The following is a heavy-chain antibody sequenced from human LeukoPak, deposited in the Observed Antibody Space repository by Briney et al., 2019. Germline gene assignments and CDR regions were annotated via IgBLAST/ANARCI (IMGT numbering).Heavy chain of an antibody. Sequence: SETLSFTRTVCGCSIGSITYYWVWVRQPPGKGLEWIGSIYYNGDTYYSPSLQSRVSISVATSKNQFSLKLSSVTAADTAVYYCARERLSYYYMDAWGKGTTVTVSS. D-gene: IGHD1-1*01. J-gene: IGHJ6*03. CDR1: GCSIGSITYY. V-gene: IGHV4-39*07. CDR2: IYYNGDT. CDR3: ARERLSYYYMDA.